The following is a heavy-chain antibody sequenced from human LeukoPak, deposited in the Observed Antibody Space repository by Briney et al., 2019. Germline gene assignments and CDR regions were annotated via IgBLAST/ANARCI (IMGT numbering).Heavy chain of an antibody. Sequence: GGSLRLSCGASGFTFSSYAMSWVRQAPGKGLGWVSVISGTGGRTYYADSVKGRFTISRDNSKNMLYLQMNSLRAEDTAVYYCARDSVGATTDFDYWGQGTLVTVSS. D-gene: IGHD1-26*01. J-gene: IGHJ4*02. CDR2: ISGTGGRT. CDR1: GFTFSSYA. CDR3: ARDSVGATTDFDY. V-gene: IGHV3-23*01.